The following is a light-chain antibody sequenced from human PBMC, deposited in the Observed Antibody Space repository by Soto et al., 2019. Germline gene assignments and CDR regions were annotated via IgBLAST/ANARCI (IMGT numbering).Light chain of an antibody. CDR2: GAS. J-gene: IGKJ1*01. Sequence: EIVMTQSPATLSVSPGERASLSCRASQSVSSNLAWYQQKPGQDPRLLIYGASTRATGIPARFSGRGSGTEVTLTISSLQSEDFAVYYCQQSHNWPLAFGQGTKVEIK. CDR3: QQSHNWPLA. V-gene: IGKV3-15*01. CDR1: QSVSSN.